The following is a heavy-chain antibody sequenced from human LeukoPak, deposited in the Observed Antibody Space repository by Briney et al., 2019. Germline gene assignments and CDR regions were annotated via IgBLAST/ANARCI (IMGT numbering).Heavy chain of an antibody. CDR3: AKPPWNDYHYYYYMDV. Sequence: QPGGPLRLSCAASGFTFSNYGMNWVRQAPGKGLEWVSGITGSGVTTYYADSVKGRFTISRDNSKNMVYLQMNSLRAEDTAVYYCAKPPWNDYHYYYYMDVWGKGTTVTISS. CDR2: ITGSGVTT. V-gene: IGHV3-23*01. D-gene: IGHD1-1*01. CDR1: GFTFSNYG. J-gene: IGHJ6*03.